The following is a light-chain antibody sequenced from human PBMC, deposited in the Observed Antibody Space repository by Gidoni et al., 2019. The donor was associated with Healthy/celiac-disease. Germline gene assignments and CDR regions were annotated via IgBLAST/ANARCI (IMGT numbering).Light chain of an antibody. J-gene: IGKJ4*01. CDR3: QQRSNRGPLT. CDR2: DAS. Sequence: EIVLTQSPATLSLSPGERATLSCRASQSVSSYLAWYQQKPGQAPRLLIYDASNRATGIPARFSGSWSGTDFTLTISSLEPEDFAVYYCQQRSNRGPLTFGGGTKVEIK. CDR1: QSVSSY. V-gene: IGKV3-11*01.